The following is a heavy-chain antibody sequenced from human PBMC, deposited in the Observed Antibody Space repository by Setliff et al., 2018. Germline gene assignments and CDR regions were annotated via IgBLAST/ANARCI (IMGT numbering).Heavy chain of an antibody. D-gene: IGHD3-10*01. Sequence: PGGSLRLSCAASGFTFSSYVMHWVRQAPGKGLEYVSAISSNGGSTYYADSMKGRFTISRDNAKNSLYLQMNSLRAEDTAVYYCARDKDPWRWFGESSLGYWGQGTLVTVSS. J-gene: IGHJ4*02. CDR2: ISSNGGST. V-gene: IGHV3-64*02. CDR1: GFTFSSYV. CDR3: ARDKDPWRWFGESSLGY.